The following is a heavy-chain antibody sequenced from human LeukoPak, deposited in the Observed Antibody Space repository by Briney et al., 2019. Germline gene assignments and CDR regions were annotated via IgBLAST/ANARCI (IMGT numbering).Heavy chain of an antibody. J-gene: IGHJ4*02. CDR1: GGSISSYY. CDR3: ARGTMVKY. CDR2: IYYSGGT. D-gene: IGHD4/OR15-4a*01. Sequence: SETLSLTCTVSGGSISSYYWSWIRQPPGKGLEWIGYIYYSGGTNYNPSLKSRVTISVDTSKNQFSLKLSSVTAADTAVYYCARGTMVKYWGQGTLVTVSS. V-gene: IGHV4-59*01.